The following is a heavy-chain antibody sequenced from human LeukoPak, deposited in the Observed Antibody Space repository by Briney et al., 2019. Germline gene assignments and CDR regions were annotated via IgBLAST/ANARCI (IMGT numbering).Heavy chain of an antibody. V-gene: IGHV3-21*01. Sequence: PGRSLRLSCAASGFTFTSYGMHWVRQAPGKGLEWVSSISSSSSYIYYADSVKGRFTISRDNAKNSLYLQMNSLRAEDTAVYYCARDPGWGGGDSNGMDVWGQGTTVTVSS. J-gene: IGHJ6*02. CDR2: ISSSSSYI. D-gene: IGHD2-21*01. CDR3: ARDPGWGGGDSNGMDV. CDR1: GFTFTSYG.